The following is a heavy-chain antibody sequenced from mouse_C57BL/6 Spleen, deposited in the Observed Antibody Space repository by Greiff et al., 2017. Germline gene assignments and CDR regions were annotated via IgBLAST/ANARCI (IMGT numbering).Heavy chain of an antibody. Sequence: VQLKESGPGMVKPSQSLSLTCTVTGYSITSGYDWHWIRHFPGNKLEWMGYISYSGSTNYNPSLKSRISITHDTSKNHFFLKLNSVTTEDTATYYCARTYYSNYGAMDYWGQGTSVTVSS. CDR2: ISYSGST. J-gene: IGHJ4*01. CDR1: GYSITSGYD. V-gene: IGHV3-1*01. CDR3: ARTYYSNYGAMDY. D-gene: IGHD2-5*01.